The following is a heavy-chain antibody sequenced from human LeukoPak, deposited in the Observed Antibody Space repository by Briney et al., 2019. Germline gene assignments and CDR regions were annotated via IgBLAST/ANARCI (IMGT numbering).Heavy chain of an antibody. CDR2: MSGSGDTT. J-gene: IGHJ4*02. CDR1: GFTFSNYA. CDR3: AKLAGISGWYVYYFDY. Sequence: GGSLRLSCAASGFTFSNYAMSWVRQAPGKGLEWVSGMSGSGDTTYYADSVKGRFTISRDNSKNTLFLQMNSLRAEDTAVYYCAKLAGISGWYVYYFDYWGQGTLVTVS. D-gene: IGHD6-19*01. V-gene: IGHV3-23*01.